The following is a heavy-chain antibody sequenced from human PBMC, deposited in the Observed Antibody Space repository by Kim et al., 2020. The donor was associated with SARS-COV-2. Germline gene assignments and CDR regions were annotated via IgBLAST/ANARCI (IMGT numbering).Heavy chain of an antibody. J-gene: IGHJ4*02. D-gene: IGHD5-12*01. Sequence: YADSVKRRFTSSRDNAKNSLYLQMNSLRAEDTAVYYCARQYRRVEMATPYWGQGTLVTVSS. CDR3: ARQYRRVEMATPY. V-gene: IGHV3-11*01.